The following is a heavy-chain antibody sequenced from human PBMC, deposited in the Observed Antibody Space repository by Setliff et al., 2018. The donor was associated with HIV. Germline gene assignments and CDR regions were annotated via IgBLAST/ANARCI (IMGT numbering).Heavy chain of an antibody. CDR3: ARQPYDSRSFGWFDP. V-gene: IGHV4-39*01. CDR1: GGSISSSSYY. Sequence: PSETLSLTCTVSGGSISSSSYYWGWIRQPPGKGLEWIGSIYYSGSTYYNPSLKSRVTISVDTSKNQFSLKLNSVTAADTAVYHCARQPYDSRSFGWFDPWGQGTLVTVSS. CDR2: IYYSGST. D-gene: IGHD3-10*01. J-gene: IGHJ5*02.